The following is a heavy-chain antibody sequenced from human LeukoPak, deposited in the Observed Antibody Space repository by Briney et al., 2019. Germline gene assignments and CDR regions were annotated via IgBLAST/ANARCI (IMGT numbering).Heavy chain of an antibody. CDR3: ARSLRGVHNYYYYMDV. CDR2: IYYSGST. Sequence: SETLSLTCTVSGYSISSSYYWGWIRQPPGKGLEWIGSIYYSGSTYYNPSLKSRVTISVDTSKNQFSLKLSSVTAADTAVYYCARSLRGVHNYYYYMDVWGKGTTVTVSS. D-gene: IGHD1-1*01. CDR1: GYSISSSYY. V-gene: IGHV4-38-2*02. J-gene: IGHJ6*03.